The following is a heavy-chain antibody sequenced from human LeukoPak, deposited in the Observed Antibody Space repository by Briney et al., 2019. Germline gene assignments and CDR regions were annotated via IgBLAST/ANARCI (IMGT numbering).Heavy chain of an antibody. J-gene: IGHJ4*02. CDR3: ARGPSGYCSGGSCYFGDFDY. D-gene: IGHD2-15*01. Sequence: SETLSPTCTVSGGSISSYYWSWIRQPPGKGLEWIGYIYYSGSTNYNPSLKSQVTMSVDTSKNQFSLKLSSVTAADTAVYYCARGPSGYCSGGSCYFGDFDYWGQGTLVTVSS. CDR1: GGSISSYY. V-gene: IGHV4-59*12. CDR2: IYYSGST.